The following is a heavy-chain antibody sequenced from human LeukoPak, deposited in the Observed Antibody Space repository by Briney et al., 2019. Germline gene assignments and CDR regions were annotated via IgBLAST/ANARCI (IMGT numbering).Heavy chain of an antibody. Sequence: PGGSLRLSCAASGFTVSSNYMSWVRQAPGKGLEWVSVIYSGGSTYYADSVKGRFTISRDNSKNTLYLQMNSLRAEDTAVYYCARGGGRITIFGVVIDVQRDPPFDYWGQGTLVTVSS. D-gene: IGHD3-3*01. CDR2: IYSGGST. CDR3: ARGGGRITIFGVVIDVQRDPPFDY. V-gene: IGHV3-53*05. CDR1: GFTVSSNY. J-gene: IGHJ4*02.